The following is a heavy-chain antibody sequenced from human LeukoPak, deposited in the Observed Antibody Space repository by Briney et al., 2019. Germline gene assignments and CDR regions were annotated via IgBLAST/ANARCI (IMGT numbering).Heavy chain of an antibody. CDR3: ARGGEYQLLDDY. J-gene: IGHJ4*02. Sequence: ASVKVSCKASGYRFTSYYMHWVRQAPGQGLEWMGIINPSGGSTIYAQKFQDRVTMTRDTSTSTVYMELSSLSSEDTAVYYCARGGEYQLLDDYWGQGTLVIVSS. CDR2: INPSGGST. V-gene: IGHV1-46*01. D-gene: IGHD2-2*01. CDR1: GYRFTSYY.